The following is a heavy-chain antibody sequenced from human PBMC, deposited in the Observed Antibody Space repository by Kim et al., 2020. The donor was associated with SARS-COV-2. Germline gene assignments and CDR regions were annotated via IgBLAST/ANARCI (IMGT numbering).Heavy chain of an antibody. V-gene: IGHV1-69*02. D-gene: IGHD3-16*01. CDR2: IIPILGIA. CDR1: GGTFSSYT. J-gene: IGHJ6*02. Sequence: SVKVSCKASGGTFSSYTISWVRQAPGQGLEWMGRIIPILGIANYAQKFQGRVTITADKSTSTAYMELSSLRSEDTAVYYCARGGQPLVSYYYYGMDVWGQGTTVTVSS. CDR3: ARGGQPLVSYYYYGMDV.